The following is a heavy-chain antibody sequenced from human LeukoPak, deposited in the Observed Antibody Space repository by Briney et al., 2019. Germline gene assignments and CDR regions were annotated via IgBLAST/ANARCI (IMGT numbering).Heavy chain of an antibody. D-gene: IGHD3-9*01. CDR2: IYYSGST. Sequence: SETLSLTCAVYGGSFSGYYWSWIRQPPGKGLEWIGYIYYSGSTYYNPSLKSRVTISVDTSKNQFSLKLSSVTAADTAVHYCARVGNSYYDILTGYYPPWYFDLWGRGTLVTVSS. V-gene: IGHV4-30-4*01. CDR1: GGSFSGYY. CDR3: ARVGNSYYDILTGYYPPWYFDL. J-gene: IGHJ2*01.